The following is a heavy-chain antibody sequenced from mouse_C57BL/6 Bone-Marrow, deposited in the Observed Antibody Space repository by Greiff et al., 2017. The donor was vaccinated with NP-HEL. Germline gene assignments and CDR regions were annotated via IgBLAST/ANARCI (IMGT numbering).Heavy chain of an antibody. Sequence: VKLMESGAELVRPGTSVKVSCKASGYAFTNYLIEWVKQRPGQGLEWIGVINPGSGGTNYNEKFKGKATLTADKSSSTAYMQLSSLTSEDSAVYFCARQGSYAMDYWGQGTSVTVSS. V-gene: IGHV1-54*01. CDR1: GYAFTNYL. J-gene: IGHJ4*01. CDR2: INPGSGGT. CDR3: ARQGSYAMDY.